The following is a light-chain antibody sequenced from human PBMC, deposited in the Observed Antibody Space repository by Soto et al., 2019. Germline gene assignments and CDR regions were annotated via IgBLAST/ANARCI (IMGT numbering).Light chain of an antibody. V-gene: IGLV2-23*02. J-gene: IGLJ3*02. CDR3: CSYADTRGV. CDR2: EVS. Sequence: QSALTQPASVSGSPGQSSTISCTGTSSDVGSYNLVSWYQQHPGKAPKLMIFEVSKRPSGVSDRFSGSKSGNTASLTISGLQTEDEADYYCCSYADTRGVFGGGTKLTVL. CDR1: SSDVGSYNL.